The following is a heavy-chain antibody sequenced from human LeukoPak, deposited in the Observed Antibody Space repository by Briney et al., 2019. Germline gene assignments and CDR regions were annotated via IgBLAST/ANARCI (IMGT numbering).Heavy chain of an antibody. V-gene: IGHV4-39*07. D-gene: IGHD3-3*01. CDR1: GGSSISSSYY. CDR3: ARVKGFFGVPEWIQNWFDP. J-gene: IGHJ5*02. Sequence: SETLSLTCSVSGGSSISSSYYWGWIRQPPGKGLEWIGSIYYSGSTYYNPSLKSRVTISVDTSKNQFSLKLSSVTAADTAVYYCARVKGFFGVPEWIQNWFDPWGQGTLVTVSS. CDR2: IYYSGST.